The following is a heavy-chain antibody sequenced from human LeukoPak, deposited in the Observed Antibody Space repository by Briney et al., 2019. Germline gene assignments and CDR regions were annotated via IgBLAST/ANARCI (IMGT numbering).Heavy chain of an antibody. CDR1: GFTVSSNY. J-gene: IGHJ3*02. D-gene: IGHD3-10*01. Sequence: GGSLRLSCAASGFTVSSNYMSWVRQAPGKGLEWGSVIYSGGSTYYADSVKGRFTISRDNYKNTLYLQMNSLRAEDTAVYYCAKDRLLLARGVIDAFDIWGQGTMVTVSS. CDR2: IYSGGST. CDR3: AKDRLLLARGVIDAFDI. V-gene: IGHV3-53*01.